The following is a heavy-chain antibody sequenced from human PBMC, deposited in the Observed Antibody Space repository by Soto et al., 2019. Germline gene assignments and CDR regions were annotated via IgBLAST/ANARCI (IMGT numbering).Heavy chain of an antibody. V-gene: IGHV3-43*01. J-gene: IGHJ4*02. D-gene: IGHD2-2*01. CDR3: PTHRRFRTSTTCYAFDF. Sequence: GSLRLSCATSGFTFEDYTIHWVRQTPGKGLEWVSLISWDGHDTYYAASVKGRFTISRDSSKNSLYLEMNSLRTEDTAVYYCPTHRRFRTSTTCYAFDFWGQGTLVTVSS. CDR1: GFTFEDYT. CDR2: ISWDGHDT.